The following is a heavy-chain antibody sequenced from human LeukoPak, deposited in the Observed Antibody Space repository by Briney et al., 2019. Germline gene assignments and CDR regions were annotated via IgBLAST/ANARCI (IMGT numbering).Heavy chain of an antibody. CDR2: ISGSGGST. V-gene: IGHV3-23*01. Sequence: GGSLRLSCAASGFTFSSYGMSWVRQAPGKGLEWVSAISGSGGSTYYADSVKGRFTISRDNSKSTLYLQMNSLRAEDTAVYYCAKDNRGSRSYYDYVWGSYQPSGFDYWGQGTLVTVSS. CDR1: GFTFSSYG. D-gene: IGHD3-16*02. CDR3: AKDNRGSRSYYDYVWGSYQPSGFDY. J-gene: IGHJ4*02.